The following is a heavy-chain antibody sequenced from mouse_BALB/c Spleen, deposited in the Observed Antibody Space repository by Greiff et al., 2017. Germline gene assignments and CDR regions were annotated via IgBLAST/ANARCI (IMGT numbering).Heavy chain of an antibody. CDR1: GFTFSSYA. Sequence: EVQLVESGGGLVKPGGSLKLSCAASGFTFSSYAMSWVRQTPEKRLEWVASISSGGSTYYPDSVKGRFTISRDNPKNTLFLQMTSLRSEDTAMYYCARKAYYRDWYFDVWGAGTTVTVSS. CDR3: ARKAYYRDWYFDV. V-gene: IGHV5-6-5*01. CDR2: ISSGGST. D-gene: IGHD2-14*01. J-gene: IGHJ1*01.